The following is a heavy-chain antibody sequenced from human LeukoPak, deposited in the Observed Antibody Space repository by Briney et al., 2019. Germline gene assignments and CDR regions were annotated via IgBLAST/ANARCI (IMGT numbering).Heavy chain of an antibody. Sequence: GGSLSLSCAASGFTFDDYAMPWVRQPPGKGLGWVSGISWKCGSIGYADPVKGRFTISRDNAKNYLYLQMSSLRGEDTALYYCAKEQTYGYSYGIIDFWGQGTLVTVSS. CDR3: AKEQTYGYSYGIIDF. CDR1: GFTFDDYA. V-gene: IGHV3-9*01. D-gene: IGHD5-18*01. CDR2: ISWKCGSI. J-gene: IGHJ4*02.